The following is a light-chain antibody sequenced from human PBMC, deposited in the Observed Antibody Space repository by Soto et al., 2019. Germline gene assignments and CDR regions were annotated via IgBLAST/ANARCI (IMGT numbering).Light chain of an antibody. J-gene: IGLJ2*01. CDR3: QTWCTGIVV. Sequence: QPVLTQSPSASASLGASVKLTCTLSSGHSSDAIAWHQQQPEKGPRFLMNLNSDGSHTKGDGIPDRFSGSSSGAERYLTISSLQSEDEADYYCQTWCTGIVVFGGGTKLTVL. V-gene: IGLV4-69*01. CDR2: LNSDGSH. CDR1: SGHSSDA.